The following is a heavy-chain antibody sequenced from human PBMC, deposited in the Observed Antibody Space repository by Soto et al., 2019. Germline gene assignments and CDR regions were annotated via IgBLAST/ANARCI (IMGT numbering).Heavy chain of an antibody. V-gene: IGHV3-21*01. J-gene: IGHJ4*02. Sequence: PGGSLRLSCAASGFTFSSYSMNWVRQAPGKGLEWVSSISSSSSYIYYADSVKGRFTISRDNAKNSLYLQMNSLRAEDTAVYYCARDGSDIVVVPAAEFDYWGQGTLVTVSS. CDR1: GFTFSSYS. CDR2: ISSSSSYI. D-gene: IGHD2-2*01. CDR3: ARDGSDIVVVPAAEFDY.